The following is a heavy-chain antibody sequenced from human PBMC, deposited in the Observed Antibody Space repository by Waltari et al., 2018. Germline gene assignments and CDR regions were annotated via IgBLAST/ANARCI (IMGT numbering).Heavy chain of an antibody. CDR3: ARQKTGGAIDY. CDR2: IRSGFNNYAT. Sequence: EVQLVESGGGLVQQGRSLKLSCATSASGSNAFTMHWGREASGKGLEWVGRIRSGFNNYATGYAASLKPRFTISRDDSRNTVYLDMSSLKNEDSALYYCARQKTGGAIDYWGQGTLVTVST. CDR1: ASGSNAFT. V-gene: IGHV3-73*02. J-gene: IGHJ4*02. D-gene: IGHD3-16*01.